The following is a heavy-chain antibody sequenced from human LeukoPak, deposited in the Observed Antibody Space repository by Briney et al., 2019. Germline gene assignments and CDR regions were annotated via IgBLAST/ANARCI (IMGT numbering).Heavy chain of an antibody. CDR3: TTDLGITMVRGVIGDAFDI. V-gene: IGHV3-15*01. J-gene: IGHJ3*02. CDR2: IKSKTDGGTT. D-gene: IGHD3-10*01. Sequence: GGSLRLSCAASGFTFSSYSMNWVRQAPGKGLEWVGRIKSKTDGGTTDYAAPVKGRFTISRDDSQNTLYLQMNSLKTEDTAVYYCTTDLGITMVRGVIGDAFDIWGQGTMVTVSS. CDR1: GFTFSSYS.